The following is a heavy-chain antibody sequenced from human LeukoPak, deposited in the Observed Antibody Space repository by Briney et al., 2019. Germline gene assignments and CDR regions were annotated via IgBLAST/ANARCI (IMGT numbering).Heavy chain of an antibody. J-gene: IGHJ4*02. Sequence: SETLSLTCSVSGDSISGFHWNWIRQPAGKGLEWIGRIYSSGSTEYNPSLQSRVTISVDTSKNQSSLKLSSVTAADTAVYYCARVVRTTKVDYWGQGTLVTVSS. V-gene: IGHV4-4*07. D-gene: IGHD4/OR15-4a*01. CDR2: IYSSGST. CDR3: ARVVRTTKVDY. CDR1: GDSISGFH.